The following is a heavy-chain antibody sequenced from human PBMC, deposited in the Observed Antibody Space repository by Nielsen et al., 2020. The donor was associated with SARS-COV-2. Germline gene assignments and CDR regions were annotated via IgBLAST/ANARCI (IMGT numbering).Heavy chain of an antibody. V-gene: IGHV5-10-1*01. CDR3: ARPASGTYQNPDS. CDR1: GYSFTSNW. Sequence: SCKGSGYSFTSNWITWVRQVPGKGLEWVGRIDPSDSYTNYSPSFQGHVTISVDRAISTAFLQWSSLRASDSAMYYCARPASGTYQNPDSWGQGTLVTVTS. CDR2: IDPSDSYT. D-gene: IGHD1-26*01. J-gene: IGHJ4*02.